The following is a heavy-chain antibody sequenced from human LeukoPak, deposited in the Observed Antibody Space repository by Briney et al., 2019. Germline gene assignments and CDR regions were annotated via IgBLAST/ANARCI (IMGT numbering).Heavy chain of an antibody. CDR2: IKQDGSEK. CDR1: GFTFSSYW. Sequence: GGSLRLSCAASGFTFSSYWMSWVRQAPGKGLEWVANIKQDGSEKYYVDSVKGRFTISRDNAKNSLYLQMNSLRAEDTAVYYCARAVIGITMYYFDYWGQGTLVTVSS. V-gene: IGHV3-7*04. J-gene: IGHJ4*02. CDR3: ARAVIGITMYYFDY. D-gene: IGHD3-10*02.